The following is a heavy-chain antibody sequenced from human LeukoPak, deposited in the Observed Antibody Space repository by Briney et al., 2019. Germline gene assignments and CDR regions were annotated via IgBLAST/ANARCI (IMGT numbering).Heavy chain of an antibody. J-gene: IGHJ4*02. CDR3: VRAYSRGYSDDFDY. D-gene: IGHD3-22*01. Sequence: GGSLRLSCAASGFTFSDYYMSWMRQAPGKGLEWVSYIDGSSRYLYYADSVKGRFTISRDNAENSLFLQMNSLRGKDTAVYYCVRAYSRGYSDDFDYWGQGTLVTVSS. CDR2: IDGSSRYL. CDR1: GFTFSDYY. V-gene: IGHV3-11*01.